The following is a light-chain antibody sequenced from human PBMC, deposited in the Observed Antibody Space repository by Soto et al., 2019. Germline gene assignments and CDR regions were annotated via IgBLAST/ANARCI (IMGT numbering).Light chain of an antibody. Sequence: EIVMTQSPATLSVSPGERATLSCRASQSISSNLAWYQQKPGQAPRLLIYGASTRATGIPARFSGSGSGTEFTLTISSLQSEDFAVYYCLQYDNWPPFTFGPGTKVAIK. J-gene: IGKJ3*01. CDR3: LQYDNWPPFT. CDR2: GAS. V-gene: IGKV3-15*01. CDR1: QSISSN.